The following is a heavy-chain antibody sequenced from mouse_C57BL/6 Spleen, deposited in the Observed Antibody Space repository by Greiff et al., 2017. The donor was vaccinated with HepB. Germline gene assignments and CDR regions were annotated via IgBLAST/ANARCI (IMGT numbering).Heavy chain of an antibody. CDR1: GYTFTEYT. Sequence: QVQLKESGAELVKPGASVKLSCKASGYTFTEYTIHWVKQRSGQGLEWIGWFYPGSGSIKYNEKFKDKATLTADKSSSTVYMELSRLTSEDSAVYICARHEARGGYFDYWGQGTTLTVSS. D-gene: IGHD1-1*02. CDR3: ARHEARGGYFDY. CDR2: FYPGSGSI. V-gene: IGHV1-62-2*01. J-gene: IGHJ2*01.